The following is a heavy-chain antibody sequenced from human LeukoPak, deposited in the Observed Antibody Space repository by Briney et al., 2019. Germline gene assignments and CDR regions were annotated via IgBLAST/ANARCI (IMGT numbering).Heavy chain of an antibody. CDR3: ARLGEGSSWYFDY. D-gene: IGHD6-13*01. Sequence: SETLSLTCAVSGGSFSSYYWSWIWHPPAKGKERIGEINHSGSTNYNSSLKSRGPITVDTSKNKFSLKLSSVTAADTAVYYCARLGEGSSWYFDYWGQGTLVTVSS. CDR1: GGSFSSYY. CDR2: INHSGST. J-gene: IGHJ4*02. V-gene: IGHV4-34*01.